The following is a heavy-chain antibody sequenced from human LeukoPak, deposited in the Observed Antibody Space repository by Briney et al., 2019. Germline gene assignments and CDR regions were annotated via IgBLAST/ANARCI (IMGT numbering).Heavy chain of an antibody. CDR1: GYTFTGYY. CDR2: INPNSGGT. Sequence: ASVKVSCKASGYTFTGYYMHWVRQAPGQGLEWMGWINPNSGGTNYAQKFQGRVTMTRDTSISTAYMELSRLRSDDTAVYYGARGPLLDANYYDFWSGLYGMDVWGQGTTVTVSS. J-gene: IGHJ6*02. D-gene: IGHD3-3*01. V-gene: IGHV1-2*02. CDR3: ARGPLLDANYYDFWSGLYGMDV.